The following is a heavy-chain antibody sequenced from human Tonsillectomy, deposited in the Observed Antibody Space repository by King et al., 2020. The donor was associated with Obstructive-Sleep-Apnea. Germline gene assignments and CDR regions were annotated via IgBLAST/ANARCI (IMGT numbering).Heavy chain of an antibody. CDR3: ARVLGYCSSTTWGGVDY. CDR2: MNPNSVSA. D-gene: IGHD2-2*01. V-gene: IGHV1-8*02. CDR1: GYTFTSHD. Sequence: QIQLVQSGAEVKRPGASVKVSCNASGYTFTSHDINWVRQATGQGLEWMGWMNPNSVSAGFAQKFQGRVTMTRDTSISTAYMELSSLRSEDSAMYYCARVLGYCSSTTWGGVDYWGQGTLVTVSS. J-gene: IGHJ4*02.